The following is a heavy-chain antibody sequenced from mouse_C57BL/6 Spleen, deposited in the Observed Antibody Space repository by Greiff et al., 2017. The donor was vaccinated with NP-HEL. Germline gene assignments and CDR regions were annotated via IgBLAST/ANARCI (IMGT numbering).Heavy chain of an antibody. D-gene: IGHD1-1*01. Sequence: EVKLVESGGDLVKPGGSLKLSCAASGFTFSSYGMSWVRQTPDKRLEWVATISSGGSYTYYPDSVKGRFTISRDNAKNTLYLQMSSLKSEDTAMYYCARQDDYYGSSSAWFAYWGQGTLVTVSA. J-gene: IGHJ3*01. V-gene: IGHV5-6*01. CDR1: GFTFSSYG. CDR2: ISSGGSYT. CDR3: ARQDDYYGSSSAWFAY.